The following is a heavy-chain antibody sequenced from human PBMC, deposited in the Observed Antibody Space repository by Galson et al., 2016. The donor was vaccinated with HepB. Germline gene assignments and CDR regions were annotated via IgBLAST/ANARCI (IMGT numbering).Heavy chain of an antibody. J-gene: IGHJ4*02. V-gene: IGHV4/OR15-8*02. D-gene: IGHD2-2*01. CDR3: ARVVVIPAAKGFDS. CDR2: IYRSGNT. Sequence: SETLSLTCVVSGDSISSSDWWSWVRQSPGKGLEWIGEIYRSGNTNYNPSLKSRVTMSIDKSKSQFSLSLSSVTDADTATYYCARVVVIPAAKGFDSWGQRTLVTVSP. CDR1: GDSISSSDW.